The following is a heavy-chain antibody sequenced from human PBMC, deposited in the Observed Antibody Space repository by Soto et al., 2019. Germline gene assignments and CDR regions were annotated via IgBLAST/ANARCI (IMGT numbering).Heavy chain of an antibody. CDR1: GGSISSSNW. D-gene: IGHD1-26*01. J-gene: IGHJ5*02. CDR3: ARHGRPGRKNYNWFDP. CDR2: IYHSGST. V-gene: IGHV4-4*02. Sequence: SETLSLTCAVSGGSISSSNWWSWVRQPPGKGLEWIGEIYHSGSTNYNPSLKSRVTISVDKSKNQFSLKLSSVTAADTAVYYCARHGRPGRKNYNWFDPWGQGTLVTVSS.